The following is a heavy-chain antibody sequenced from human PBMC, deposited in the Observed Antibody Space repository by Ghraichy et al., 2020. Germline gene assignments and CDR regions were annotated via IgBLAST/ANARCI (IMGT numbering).Heavy chain of an antibody. V-gene: IGHV4-30-4*01. CDR1: GGSISSGDDY. D-gene: IGHD6-6*01. CDR3: ARESFEYRSSFGMLYYYGLDV. Sequence: SQTLSLTCLVSGGSISSGDDYWSWVRQPPGKGLEWIANIHYRGSSYYNPSLKSRVTISADTSQNQISLKVTSVTAADTAVYYCARESFEYRSSFGMLYYYGLDVWGEGTTVTVSS. J-gene: IGHJ6*04. CDR2: IHYRGSS.